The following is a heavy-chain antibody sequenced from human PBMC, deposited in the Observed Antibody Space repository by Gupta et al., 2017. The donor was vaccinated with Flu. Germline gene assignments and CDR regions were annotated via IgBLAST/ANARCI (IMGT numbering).Heavy chain of an antibody. Sequence: QVQLVEPGGGVVQPGRSLSLPCTDSGFIFSSYGMHWVGQAPGKGLGWLAVMSNDGRNKYYADSVRGRFTISRDNSKNTLFLQMNSLRAEDTAVYYGARDSGWKYLDYWGQGTLVTVSS. V-gene: IGHV3-30*03. CDR3: ARDSGWKYLDY. CDR1: GFIFSSYG. J-gene: IGHJ4*02. CDR2: MSNDGRNK. D-gene: IGHD1-1*01.